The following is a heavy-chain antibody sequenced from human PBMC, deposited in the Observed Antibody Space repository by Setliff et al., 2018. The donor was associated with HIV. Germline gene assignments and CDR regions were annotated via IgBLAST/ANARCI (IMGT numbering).Heavy chain of an antibody. Sequence: SETLSLTCTVSGGSISSGGYYWNWIRQHPGKGLEWIGYIYYSGNTYYNPSLKSRVTISVDTSKNQFSLKLSSVTAADTAVYYCAREGRPVKFDSWGQGTLVTVSS. J-gene: IGHJ4*02. CDR1: GGSISSGGYY. D-gene: IGHD3-9*01. CDR2: IYYSGNT. V-gene: IGHV4-31*03. CDR3: AREGRPVKFDS.